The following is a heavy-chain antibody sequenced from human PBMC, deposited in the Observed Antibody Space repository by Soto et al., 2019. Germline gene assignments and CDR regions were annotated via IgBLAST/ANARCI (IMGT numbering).Heavy chain of an antibody. J-gene: IGHJ4*02. CDR1: GFTFFSYA. V-gene: IGHV3-23*01. CDR3: ATPIGKEHCSGGSCYSGGDY. Sequence: EVQLLESGGGLVQPGGSLRLSCAASGFTFFSYAMTWVRQAPGRGLEWVSGISGSGGSTDYADSVKGRFTISRDNSKNTLYLQMKSLRAEDTAVYFCATPIGKEHCSGGSCYSGGDYWGQGTLVTVSS. D-gene: IGHD2-15*01. CDR2: ISGSGGST.